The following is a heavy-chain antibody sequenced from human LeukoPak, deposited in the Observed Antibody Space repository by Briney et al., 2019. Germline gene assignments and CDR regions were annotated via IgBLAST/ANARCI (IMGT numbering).Heavy chain of an antibody. CDR3: ARDSGEQSSGYHYYGMDV. CDR1: GFTFSSYG. J-gene: IGHJ6*02. V-gene: IGHV3-33*01. Sequence: GRSLRLSCAASGFTFSSYGMHWVRQAPGKGLEWVAVIWYDGSNKYYADSVKGRFSISRDNSKNTLYLQMNSLRAEDTAVYYCARDSGEQSSGYHYYGMDVWGQGTTVTVSS. CDR2: IWYDGSNK. D-gene: IGHD3-22*01.